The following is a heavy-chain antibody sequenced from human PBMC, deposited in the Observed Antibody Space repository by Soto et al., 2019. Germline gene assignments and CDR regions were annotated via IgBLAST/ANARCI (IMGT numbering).Heavy chain of an antibody. CDR2: MNPNSGNT. CDR1: GYTFTSYD. D-gene: IGHD6-19*01. J-gene: IGHJ4*02. CDR3: ARGMKLRRGRGWSGLGY. Sequence: QVQLVQSGAEVKKPGASVKVSCKASGYTFTSYDINWVRQATGQGLEWMGWMNPNSGNTGYAQKFQGRVTMTRNTSISTAYMALSSLRSEDTAVYYCARGMKLRRGRGWSGLGYWGQGTLGTVSS. V-gene: IGHV1-8*01.